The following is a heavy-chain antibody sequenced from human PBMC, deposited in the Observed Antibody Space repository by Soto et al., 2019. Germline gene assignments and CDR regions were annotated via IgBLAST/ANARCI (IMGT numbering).Heavy chain of an antibody. D-gene: IGHD2-8*02. J-gene: IGHJ4*01. Sequence: LSLTCTVSGDSIRSYYWSWIRQPPGKGLEWIGYIYYTGSTNYNPSLKSRVAISIDTSKNQFSLKMTSVTAAATAVYYCANWYGGLHYWDHGSMVTVS. CDR2: IYYTGST. CDR3: ANWYGGLHY. CDR1: GDSIRSYY. V-gene: IGHV4-59*08.